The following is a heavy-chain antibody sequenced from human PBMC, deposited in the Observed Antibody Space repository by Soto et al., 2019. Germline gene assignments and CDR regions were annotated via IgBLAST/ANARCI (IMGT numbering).Heavy chain of an antibody. Sequence: ASVKVSCKASGYTFTSYYMHWVRQAPGQGLEWMGIINPSGGSTSYAQKFQGRVTMTRDTSTSTVYMELSSLRSEDTAVYYCVTSGSSSGWFDYWGQGTLVTVSS. CDR3: VTSGSSSGWFDY. CDR1: GYTFTSYY. D-gene: IGHD6-19*01. J-gene: IGHJ4*02. CDR2: INPSGGST. V-gene: IGHV1-46*01.